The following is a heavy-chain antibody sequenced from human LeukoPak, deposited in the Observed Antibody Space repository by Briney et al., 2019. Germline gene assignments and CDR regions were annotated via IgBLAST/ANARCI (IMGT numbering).Heavy chain of an antibody. D-gene: IGHD2-15*01. CDR1: GFTFSSYA. V-gene: IGHV3-23*01. Sequence: PGGSLRLSCAASGFTFSSYAMSWVRQAPGKGLEWVSAISGSGGSTYYADSVKGRFTISRDNSKNTLYLQMNSLRAEDTAVYYCAKDRCSGGSCYYFDNWGQGTLVTVSS. J-gene: IGHJ4*02. CDR2: ISGSGGST. CDR3: AKDRCSGGSCYYFDN.